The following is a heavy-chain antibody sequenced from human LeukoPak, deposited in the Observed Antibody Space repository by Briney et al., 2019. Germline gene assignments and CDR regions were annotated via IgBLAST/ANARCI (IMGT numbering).Heavy chain of an antibody. CDR2: INPNSGGT. Sequence: ASVKVSCKASGYTFTGYYMHWVRQAPGQGLEWMGRINPNSGGTNYAQKFQGRVTMTRGTSISTAYMELSRVRSDDTAVYYCARGTGVVITYYYFDYWGQGTLVTVSS. J-gene: IGHJ4*02. CDR3: ARGTGVVITYYYFDY. V-gene: IGHV1-2*06. CDR1: GYTFTGYY. D-gene: IGHD3-3*01.